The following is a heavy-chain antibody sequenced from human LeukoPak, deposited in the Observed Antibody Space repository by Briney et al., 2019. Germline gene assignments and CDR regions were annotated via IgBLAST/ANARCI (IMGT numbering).Heavy chain of an antibody. CDR3: ARGAVYYMDI. D-gene: IGHD6-19*01. Sequence: GGSLRLSCAASGFTFSSHAMNWVRQAPGKGLEGVAVISYDGSNKYYVDSVKGRFTIARDNSKNALYLQMNSLRAEDTAVYYCARGAVYYMDIWGKGTTVTISS. V-gene: IGHV3-30*04. CDR1: GFTFSSHA. CDR2: ISYDGSNK. J-gene: IGHJ6*03.